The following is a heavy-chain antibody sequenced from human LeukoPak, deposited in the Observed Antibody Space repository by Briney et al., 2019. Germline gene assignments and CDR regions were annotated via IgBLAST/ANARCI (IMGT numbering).Heavy chain of an antibody. J-gene: IGHJ6*03. Sequence: SETLSLTCTVSGYSISSGYYWGWIRQPPGKGLEWIGSIYHSGSTYYNPSLKSRVTISVDTSKNQFSLKLSSVTAADTAVYYCASSTRYYYDSSRPYYYYYYMDVWGKGTTVTVSS. CDR3: ASSTRYYYDSSRPYYYYYYMDV. V-gene: IGHV4-38-2*02. CDR1: GYSISSGYY. D-gene: IGHD3-22*01. CDR2: IYHSGST.